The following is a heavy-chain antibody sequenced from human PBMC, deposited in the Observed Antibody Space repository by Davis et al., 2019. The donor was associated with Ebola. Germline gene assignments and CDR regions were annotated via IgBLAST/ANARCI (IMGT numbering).Heavy chain of an antibody. CDR3: ASLFAYCSGGSCRDY. Sequence: SETLSLTCTVSGGSIISSSSYWGWIRQPPRKGLEWIGSIYYSGITYYNPSLKSRVTISVDTSKNQFSLKLSSVTAADTAVYYCASLFAYCSGGSCRDYWGQGTLVTVSS. CDR1: GGSIISSSSY. V-gene: IGHV4-39*01. D-gene: IGHD2-15*01. J-gene: IGHJ4*02. CDR2: IYYSGIT.